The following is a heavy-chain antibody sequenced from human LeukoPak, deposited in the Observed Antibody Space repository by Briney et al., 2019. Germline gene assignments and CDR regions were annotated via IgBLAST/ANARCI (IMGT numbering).Heavy chain of an antibody. D-gene: IGHD3-10*01. CDR2: IIPIFGTS. CDR1: GGTFSSYA. Sequence: SVKVSCKASGGTFSSYAISWVRQAPGQGLEWMGRIIPIFGTSNYAQKFQGRVTITTDESTSTAYMELSSLRSEDTAVYYCASYYGSGSFGYWGQGTLVTVSS. CDR3: ASYYGSGSFGY. V-gene: IGHV1-69*05. J-gene: IGHJ4*02.